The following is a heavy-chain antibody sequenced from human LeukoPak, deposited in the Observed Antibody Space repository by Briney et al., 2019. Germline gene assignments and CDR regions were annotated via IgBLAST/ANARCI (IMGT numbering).Heavy chain of an antibody. V-gene: IGHV4-59*08. J-gene: IGHJ3*02. CDR3: ARHFAGADRHSAFDI. D-gene: IGHD3-16*01. CDR2: IYYSGST. CDR1: GGSISSYY. Sequence: PSETLSLTCTVSGGSISSYYWSWIRQPPGKGLEWIGYIYYSGSTNYNPSLKSRVTISVDTSKNQFSLKLSSVTAADTAVYYCARHFAGADRHSAFDIWGQGTMVTVSS.